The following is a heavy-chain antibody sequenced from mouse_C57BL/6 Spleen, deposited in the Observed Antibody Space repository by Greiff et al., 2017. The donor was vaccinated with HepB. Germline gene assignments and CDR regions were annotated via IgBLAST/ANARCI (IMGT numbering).Heavy chain of an antibody. CDR3: ARAFYAMDY. J-gene: IGHJ4*01. Sequence: EVKVVDSGGGLVQSGRSLRLSCATSGFTFSDFYMEWVRQAPGKGLEWIAASRNKANDYTTEYSASVKGRFIVSRDTSQSILYLQMNALRAEDTAIYYCARAFYAMDYWGQGTSVTVSS. CDR1: GFTFSDFY. V-gene: IGHV7-1*01. CDR2: SRNKANDYTT.